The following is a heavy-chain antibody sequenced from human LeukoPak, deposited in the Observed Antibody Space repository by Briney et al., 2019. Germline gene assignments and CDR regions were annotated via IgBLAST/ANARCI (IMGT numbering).Heavy chain of an antibody. CDR2: IYYSGNT. Sequence: SETLSLTCTVSGGSISSSSYYWGWIRQPPGKGLEWIGSIYYSGNTYYNPSLKSRVTISVDTSKNQFSLKLSSVTAADTAVYYWARHSLGVWYFDLWGRGTLVTVSS. V-gene: IGHV4-39*01. CDR1: GGSISSSSYY. CDR3: ARHSLGVWYFDL. J-gene: IGHJ2*01. D-gene: IGHD7-27*01.